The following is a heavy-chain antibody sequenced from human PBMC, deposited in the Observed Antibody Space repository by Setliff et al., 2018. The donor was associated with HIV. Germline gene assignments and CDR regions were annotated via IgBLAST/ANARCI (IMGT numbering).Heavy chain of an antibody. J-gene: IGHJ5*02. CDR2: IYYTGST. CDR1: GGSISSGGFY. V-gene: IGHV4-31*02. Sequence: PSETLSLTCAVSGGSISSGGFYWSWVRQHPGKGLEWIGYIYYTGSTYYNPSLKSRVSISVDTSKNQFSLKLTSVTAADTAVYYCVKAVAAPSWFDPWGQGTLVTVSS. CDR3: VKAVAAPSWFDP. D-gene: IGHD2-15*01.